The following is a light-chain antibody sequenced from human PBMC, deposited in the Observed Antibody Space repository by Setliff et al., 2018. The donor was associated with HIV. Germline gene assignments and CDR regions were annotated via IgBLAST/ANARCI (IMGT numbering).Light chain of an antibody. CDR2: DVT. Sequence: QSVLTQPASVSGSPGQSVTISCTGTSSDVGRYDYVSRYQQHPGKAPKLMIYDVTNRPSGVSNRFSGSKSGNTASLTISGLQAGDEADYYCSSYTTSSTKNVFGTGTKVTVL. CDR3: SSYTTSSTKNV. V-gene: IGLV2-14*03. CDR1: SSDVGRYDY. J-gene: IGLJ1*01.